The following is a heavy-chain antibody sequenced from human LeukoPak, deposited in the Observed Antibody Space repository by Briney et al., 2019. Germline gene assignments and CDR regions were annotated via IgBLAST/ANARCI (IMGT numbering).Heavy chain of an antibody. CDR2: ISTYTDDI. CDR1: GYSFSNYG. CDR3: ARGEYSISHFGY. V-gene: IGHV1-18*01. D-gene: IGHD6-6*01. J-gene: IGHJ4*02. Sequence: ASVKVSCKASGYSFSNYGIGWARQAPGQGLEWMGWISTYTDDIKYAENLQGRLTMTTDTPTSTAYMELRSLGSDDTAVYYCARGEYSISHFGYWGQGTQVVVSS.